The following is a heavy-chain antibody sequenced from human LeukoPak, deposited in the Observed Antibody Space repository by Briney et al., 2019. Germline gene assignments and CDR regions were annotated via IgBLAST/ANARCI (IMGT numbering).Heavy chain of an antibody. Sequence: GGSLRLSCAASGFTFSSYAMHWVRQAPGKGLEWVSGISGSGGSTVYADSVKGRFTISRDNAKNSLYLQMNSLGAEDTAVYYCAKDQTSWAVAGSWGQGTLVTVSS. CDR1: GFTFSSYA. CDR3: AKDQTSWAVAGS. J-gene: IGHJ4*02. V-gene: IGHV3-23*01. D-gene: IGHD6-19*01. CDR2: ISGSGGST.